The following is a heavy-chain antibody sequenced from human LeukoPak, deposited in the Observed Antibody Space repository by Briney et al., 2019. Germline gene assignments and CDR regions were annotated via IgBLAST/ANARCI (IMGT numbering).Heavy chain of an antibody. D-gene: IGHD1-26*01. J-gene: IGHJ6*02. CDR1: GYTFTSYG. CDR2: ISAYNGNT. CDR3: ARAGIVGATGPRDYYGMDV. Sequence: ASVKVSCKASGYTFTSYGISWVRQAPGQGLEWMGWISAYNGNTNYAQKLQGRVTMTTDTSTSTAYMELRSLRSDDTAVYYCARAGIVGATGPRDYYGMDVWGQGTTATVSS. V-gene: IGHV1-18*01.